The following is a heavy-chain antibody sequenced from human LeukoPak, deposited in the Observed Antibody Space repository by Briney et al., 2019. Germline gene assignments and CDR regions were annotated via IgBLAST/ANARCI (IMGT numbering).Heavy chain of an antibody. J-gene: IGHJ4*02. CDR3: AKDQSAGWYSDC. CDR2: ISGSGGST. V-gene: IGHV3-23*01. D-gene: IGHD6-19*01. Sequence: PGGSLRLSCAASGFTFSSYGMSWVHQAPGKGLEWVSGISGSGGSTYYADSVKGRFTISRDNSKNTLYLQMNSLRAEDTAVYYCAKDQSAGWYSDCWGQGTLVTVSS. CDR1: GFTFSSYG.